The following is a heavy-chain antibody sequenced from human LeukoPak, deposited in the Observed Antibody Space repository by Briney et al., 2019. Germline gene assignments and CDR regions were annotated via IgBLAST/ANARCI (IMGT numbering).Heavy chain of an antibody. CDR3: ARAQKYSYDAFDI. CDR1: GFTFSSYS. D-gene: IGHD4-11*01. V-gene: IGHV3-48*04. Sequence: QPGGSLRLSCAASGFTFSSYSMNWVRQAPGKGLEYVSYISSGSGTIYYADSVKGRFTISRDNAKNSLYLQMNSLSAEDTAVYYCARAQKYSYDAFDIWGQGTMVTVSS. J-gene: IGHJ3*02. CDR2: ISSGSGTI.